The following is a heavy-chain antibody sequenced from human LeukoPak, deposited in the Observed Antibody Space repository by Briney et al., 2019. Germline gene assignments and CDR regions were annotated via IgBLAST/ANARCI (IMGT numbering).Heavy chain of an antibody. D-gene: IGHD5-18*01. CDR1: GFSIKSYS. V-gene: IGHV3-21*01. Sequence: PGGSLRVSCAASGFSIKSYSMTWVRQASGKGLEWVATISSSGGYIYYADSVKGRFTISRDTVQNSLFLQLNSLRVEDTAVYNCARLRDTVTSASDYWGQGTLVTVSS. CDR3: ARLRDTVTSASDY. CDR2: ISSSGGYI. J-gene: IGHJ4*02.